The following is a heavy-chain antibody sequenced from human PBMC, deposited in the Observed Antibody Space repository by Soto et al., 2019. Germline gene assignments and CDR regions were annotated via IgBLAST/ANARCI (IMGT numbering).Heavy chain of an antibody. Sequence: EVPLVESGGGLVQPGRSLRLSCAASGFTFDDYAMHWVRQAPGKGLEWVSHISWNSGTIGYVDSVKGRFTISRDNAKNSLYLQMDSLRPEDTAVYYCAKDNYRRQFGSRYYYGMDVWGQGTTVTVSS. J-gene: IGHJ6*02. CDR3: AKDNYRRQFGSRYYYGMDV. CDR2: ISWNSGTI. D-gene: IGHD3-10*01. V-gene: IGHV3-9*01. CDR1: GFTFDDYA.